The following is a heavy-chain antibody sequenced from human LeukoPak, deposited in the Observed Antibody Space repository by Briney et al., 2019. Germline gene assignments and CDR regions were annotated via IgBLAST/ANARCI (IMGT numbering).Heavy chain of an antibody. Sequence: SETLSLTCTVSGGSISSYYWSWIRQPPGKGLEWIGYIYYSGSTNYNPSLKSRVTISVDTSKNQFSLKLSSVTAADTAVYYRASSSGWTSFDYWGQGTLVTVSS. CDR3: ASSSGWTSFDY. CDR2: IYYSGST. J-gene: IGHJ4*02. CDR1: GGSISSYY. D-gene: IGHD6-19*01. V-gene: IGHV4-59*01.